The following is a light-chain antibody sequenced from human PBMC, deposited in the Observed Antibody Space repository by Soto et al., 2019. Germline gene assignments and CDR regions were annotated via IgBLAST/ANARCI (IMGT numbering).Light chain of an antibody. CDR3: QQLDSYPIT. CDR2: AAS. V-gene: IGKV1-9*01. CDR1: QGISSY. J-gene: IGKJ5*01. Sequence: IQLTQSPSSLSASVGDRVTIACRASQGISSYLAWYQQKPGKAPKLLIYAASTLQSGVPSRFSGSGSVTHFTLTISSLQPEDFATYFCQQLDSYPITFGQGTRLEIK.